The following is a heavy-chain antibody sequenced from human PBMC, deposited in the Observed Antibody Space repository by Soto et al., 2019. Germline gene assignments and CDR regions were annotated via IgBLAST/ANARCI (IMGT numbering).Heavy chain of an antibody. CDR1: GGTFSSYA. CDR3: GRGRGGSSDYYYGMDV. Sequence: QVQLVQSGAEVKKPGSSVKVSCKASGGTFSSYAINWVRQAPGQGLEWMGGIIPIFGTANHAQKFQGRVTITAAESTSTAYMELGRLRSEDTAVYYCGRGRGGSSDYYYGMDVWGQGTTVTVSS. J-gene: IGHJ6*01. V-gene: IGHV1-69*12. CDR2: IIPIFGTA. D-gene: IGHD2-15*01.